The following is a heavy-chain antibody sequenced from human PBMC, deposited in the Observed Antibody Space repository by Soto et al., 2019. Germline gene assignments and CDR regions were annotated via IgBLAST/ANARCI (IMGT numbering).Heavy chain of an antibody. CDR3: AVVVAATRYFDY. CDR2: IYYSGST. CDR1: GGSISSSSYY. D-gene: IGHD2-15*01. V-gene: IGHV4-39*01. Sequence: TETLSLTCTVSGGSISSSSYYWGWIRQPPGKGLEWIGSIYYSGSTYYNPSLKSRVTISVDTSKNQFSLKLSSVTAADTAVYYCAVVVAATRYFDYWGQRTLLTVSS. J-gene: IGHJ4*02.